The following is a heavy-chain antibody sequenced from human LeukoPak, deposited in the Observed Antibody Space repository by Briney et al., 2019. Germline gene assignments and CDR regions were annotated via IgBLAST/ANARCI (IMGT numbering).Heavy chain of an antibody. J-gene: IGHJ3*01. CDR1: GDSVSTSGVA. CDR2: TYCTSKWNT. V-gene: IGHV6-1*01. D-gene: IGHD6-25*01. CDR3: ARGRASAFDV. Sequence: SQTLSLSCAISGDSVSTSGVAWNRVRQSPSRGLEWRGRTYCTSKWNTDYAVFVTSRSVVNPDTSKNQFYLQLNSVTSEDTAVYYCARGRASAFDVWGQGTMVTVSS.